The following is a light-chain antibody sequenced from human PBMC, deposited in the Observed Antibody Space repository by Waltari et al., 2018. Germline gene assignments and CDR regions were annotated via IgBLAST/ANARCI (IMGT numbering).Light chain of an antibody. CDR3: QQANSIPLT. J-gene: IGKJ4*01. V-gene: IGKV1-12*01. CDR1: QDSSSG. Sequence: RTRQDSSSGLAWGQPKPGKAPKFLNDGAANLQSSVPARFSGSGAWTDFTLTISSLQPEDFATDYCQQANSIPLTFGGGTKVEIK. CDR2: GAA.